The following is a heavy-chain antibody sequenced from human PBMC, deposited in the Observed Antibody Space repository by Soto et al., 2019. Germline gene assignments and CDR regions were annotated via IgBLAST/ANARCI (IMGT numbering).Heavy chain of an antibody. Sequence: QVQLVQSGAEVKKPGASVKVSCKASGYTFTSYGLSWVRQAPGQGLEWMGRISAYNYNTNYVQKLQGRVTMTTDTSTSTAYMELRSLGSDDTSVYYCARVVGALGHWFDPWGQGTLVTVSS. J-gene: IGHJ5*02. CDR2: ISAYNYNT. CDR3: ARVVGALGHWFDP. CDR1: GYTFTSYG. D-gene: IGHD1-26*01. V-gene: IGHV1-18*01.